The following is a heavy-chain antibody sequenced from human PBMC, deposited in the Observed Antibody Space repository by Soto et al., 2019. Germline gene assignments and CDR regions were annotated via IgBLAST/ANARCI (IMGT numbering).Heavy chain of an antibody. J-gene: IGHJ4*02. Sequence: PSETLSLTCTVSGGSISSYYWSWIRQPPGKGLEWIGYIYYSGSTNYNPSLKSRVTISVDTSKNQFSLKLSSVTAADTAVYYCARPRYSGYDSLDYWGQGTLVTVSS. CDR1: GGSISSYY. CDR3: ARPRYSGYDSLDY. CDR2: IYYSGST. D-gene: IGHD5-12*01. V-gene: IGHV4-59*08.